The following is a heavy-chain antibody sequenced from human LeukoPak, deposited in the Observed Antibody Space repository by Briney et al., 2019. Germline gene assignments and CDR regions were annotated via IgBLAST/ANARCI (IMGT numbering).Heavy chain of an antibody. Sequence: GGSLRLSCAASGFTFSSYSMNWVRQAPGKGLEWVSSISSSSSYIYYADSVKGRFTISRDNAKNSLYLQTNSLRAEDTAVYYCARAGSSSVTMIVVNWFDPWGQGTLVTVSS. CDR3: ARAGSSSVTMIVVNWFDP. V-gene: IGHV3-21*01. CDR2: ISSSSSYI. CDR1: GFTFSSYS. D-gene: IGHD3-22*01. J-gene: IGHJ5*02.